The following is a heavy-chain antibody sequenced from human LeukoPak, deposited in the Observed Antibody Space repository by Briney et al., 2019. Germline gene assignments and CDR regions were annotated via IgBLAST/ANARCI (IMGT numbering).Heavy chain of an antibody. CDR2: IYWNDDK. D-gene: IGHD3-22*01. CDR3: AHLDYYDSSGSYSNLHNWFDP. CDR1: GFSLSTSGVG. V-gene: IGHV2-5*01. J-gene: IGHJ5*02. Sequence: SGPTLVNPTQTLTLTCTFSGFSLSTSGVGVGWIRQPPGKPLEWLALIYWNDDKRYSPSLKSRLTITKDTSKNQVVLTMTNMDPVDTATYYCAHLDYYDSSGSYSNLHNWFDPWGQGTLVTVSS.